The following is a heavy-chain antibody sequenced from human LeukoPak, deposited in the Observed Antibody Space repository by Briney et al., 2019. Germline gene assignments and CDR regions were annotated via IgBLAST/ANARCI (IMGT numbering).Heavy chain of an antibody. D-gene: IGHD3-3*01. CDR1: GFTFSSYS. CDR3: TTGVFWSGYYVLDY. Sequence: GGSLRLSCAASGFTFSSYSMNWVRQAPGKGLEWVSSISSSSSYIYYADSVKGRFTISRDNAKNSLYLQMNSLRAEGTAVYYCTTGVFWSGYYVLDYWGQGTLVTVSS. CDR2: ISSSSSYI. V-gene: IGHV3-21*01. J-gene: IGHJ4*02.